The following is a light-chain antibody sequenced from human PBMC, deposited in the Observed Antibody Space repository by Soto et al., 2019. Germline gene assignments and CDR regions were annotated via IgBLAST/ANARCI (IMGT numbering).Light chain of an antibody. CDR1: SSNIGAGYD. CDR3: QSYDRSLSGWV. J-gene: IGLJ3*02. CDR2: GNT. Sequence: QSVLTQPPSVSGAPGQRVTISCTGSSSNIGAGYDVHWYQQLPGTAPKLLIYGNTNRPSGVPDRFSGFKSGTSASLAITGLQAEDETDYYCQSYDRSLSGWVFGGGTKLTVL. V-gene: IGLV1-40*01.